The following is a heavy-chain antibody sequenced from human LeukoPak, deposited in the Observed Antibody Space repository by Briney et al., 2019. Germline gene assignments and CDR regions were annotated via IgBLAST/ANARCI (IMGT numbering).Heavy chain of an antibody. CDR1: GYTFTSYY. CDR3: AKEGGTTPPRYYFDY. J-gene: IGHJ4*02. Sequence: ASVKVSCKASGYTFTSYYMHWVRQAPGQGLEWMGMINPSGGSTSYAQKFQDRVTMTRDTSTSTVYMELSSLRSEDTAVYYCAKEGGTTPPRYYFDYWGQGTLVTVSS. D-gene: IGHD4-11*01. CDR2: INPSGGST. V-gene: IGHV1-46*01.